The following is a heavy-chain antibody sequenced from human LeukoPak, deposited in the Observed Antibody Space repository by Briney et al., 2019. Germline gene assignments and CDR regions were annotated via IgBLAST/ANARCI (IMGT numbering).Heavy chain of an antibody. CDR2: ISSSGSTI. J-gene: IGHJ2*01. CDR1: GFTFSDYY. V-gene: IGHV3-11*04. D-gene: IGHD3-10*01. CDR3: ARRPVLPWFGESLSFDL. Sequence: PGGSLRLSCAASGFTFSDYYMSWIRQAPGKGLEWVSYISSSGSTIYYADSVKGRFTISRDNAKNSLYLQMNRTRAADTAVYYCARRPVLPWFGESLSFDLWGRGTLVPVTS.